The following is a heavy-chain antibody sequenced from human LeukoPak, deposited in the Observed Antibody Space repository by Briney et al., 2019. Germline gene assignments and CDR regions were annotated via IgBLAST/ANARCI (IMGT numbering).Heavy chain of an antibody. J-gene: IGHJ6*02. Sequence: ASVKVSCKASGYTFTGYYMHWVRQAPGQGLEWMGWINPNSGGTNYAQKFQGRVTMTRDTSISTAYMELSRLRSDDTAVYYCARDLALAGAAAGPTSSYYYYGMDVWGQGTTVTVSS. CDR2: INPNSGGT. V-gene: IGHV1-2*02. D-gene: IGHD6-13*01. CDR1: GYTFTGYY. CDR3: ARDLALAGAAAGPTSSYYYYGMDV.